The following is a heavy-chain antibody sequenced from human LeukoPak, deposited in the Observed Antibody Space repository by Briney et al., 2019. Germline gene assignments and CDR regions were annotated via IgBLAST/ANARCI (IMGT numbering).Heavy chain of an antibody. CDR1: GDTFTSYA. CDR3: ARESGDH. Sequence: SVKVSFKASGDTFTSYAISCVRHAPGQGLEWMGGIIPIFGTANYAQKFQCRVTITADESTSTAYMEVSSLRSEDTAVYYCARESGDHWGQGTLVTVSS. CDR2: IIPIFGTA. J-gene: IGHJ4*02. D-gene: IGHD1-26*01. V-gene: IGHV1-69*01.